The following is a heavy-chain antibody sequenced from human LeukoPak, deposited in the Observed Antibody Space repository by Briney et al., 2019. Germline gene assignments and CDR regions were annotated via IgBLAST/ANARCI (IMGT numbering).Heavy chain of an antibody. J-gene: IGHJ4*02. CDR1: GFTFSSYA. CDR2: ISYDGSNK. Sequence: GGSLRLSCAASGFTFSSYAMHWVRQAPGKGLEWVAVISYDGSNKYYADSVKGRFTISRDNSKNTLYLQMNSLRAEDTAVYYCARETYPYFDYWGQGTLVTVSS. CDR3: ARETYPYFDY. V-gene: IGHV3-30-3*01.